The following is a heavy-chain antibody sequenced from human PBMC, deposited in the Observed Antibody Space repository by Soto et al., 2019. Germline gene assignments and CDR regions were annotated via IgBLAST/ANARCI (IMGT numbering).Heavy chain of an antibody. V-gene: IGHV3-49*04. D-gene: IGHD6-13*01. CDR3: TRAYSSSPLDY. Sequence: GGSLRLSCTASGFNFADYAVHWVRQVPGKGLEWVSSIRAKAHGGTTDYAASVKGRFTISRDDSKSIAYLQMNSLKTEDTALYYCTRAYSSSPLDYWGQGARVTVSS. CDR1: GFNFADYA. J-gene: IGHJ4*02. CDR2: IRAKAHGGTT.